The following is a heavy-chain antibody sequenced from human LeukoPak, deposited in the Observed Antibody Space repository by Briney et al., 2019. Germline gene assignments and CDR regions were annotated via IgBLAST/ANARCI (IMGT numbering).Heavy chain of an antibody. CDR3: ARDRMMDYYYYYYMDV. V-gene: IGHV3-11*04. D-gene: IGHD2-15*01. CDR2: IYSSSSIR. J-gene: IGHJ6*03. CDR1: GFTFSDYY. Sequence: GGSLRLSCAASGFTFSDYYMSWIRQAPGKGLEWVSYIYSSSSIRYYADSVKGRFTISRDNAKNSLYLQMNSLRAEDTAVYYCARDRMMDYYYYYYMDVWGKGTTVTVSS.